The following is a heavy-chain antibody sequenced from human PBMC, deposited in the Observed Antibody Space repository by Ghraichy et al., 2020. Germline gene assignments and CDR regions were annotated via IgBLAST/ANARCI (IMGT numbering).Heavy chain of an antibody. CDR3: ARKSTVGAGDAFEI. CDR2: INSDGSST. D-gene: IGHD1-26*01. CDR1: GFTFSSYW. V-gene: IGHV3-74*01. Sequence: GESLNISCAASGFTFSSYWMHWVRQAPGKGLVWVSRINSDGSSTTYADSVKGRFTISRDNAKNTLYLQMNSLRAEDTAVYYCARKSTVGAGDAFEIWGQGTMVTVSS. J-gene: IGHJ3*02.